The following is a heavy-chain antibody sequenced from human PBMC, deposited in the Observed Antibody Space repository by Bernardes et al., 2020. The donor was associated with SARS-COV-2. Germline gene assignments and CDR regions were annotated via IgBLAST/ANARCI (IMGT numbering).Heavy chain of an antibody. J-gene: IGHJ6*02. CDR1: GFTFSTSW. D-gene: IGHD3-3*01. CDR3: ARLASYYDFWSGYYTSGPYYYALDV. CDR2: IKEDGSEK. Sequence: GGSLRLSCAASGFTFSTSWMSWVRLAPGKGLEWLANIKEDGSEKYYVDSVKGRFTISRDNAKNSLFLQMNSLRAEDTAVYYCARLASYYDFWSGYYTSGPYYYALDVWGQGTTVTVSS. V-gene: IGHV3-7*03.